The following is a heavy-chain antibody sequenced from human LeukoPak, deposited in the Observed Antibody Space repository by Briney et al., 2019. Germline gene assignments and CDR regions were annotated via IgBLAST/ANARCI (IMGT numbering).Heavy chain of an antibody. CDR3: ARDRYGGNSAPSY. D-gene: IGHD4-23*01. V-gene: IGHV3-7*01. CDR2: VNRDGSET. CDR1: GFALSSHW. J-gene: IGHJ4*02. Sequence: GGSLRLSCAASGFALSSHWMTWVRQVPGRGPEWVANVNRDGSETYYLDSVKGRFTISKDNAKNSLYLQMNSLRAEDTAVYYCARDRYGGNSAPSYWGQGTLVTVSS.